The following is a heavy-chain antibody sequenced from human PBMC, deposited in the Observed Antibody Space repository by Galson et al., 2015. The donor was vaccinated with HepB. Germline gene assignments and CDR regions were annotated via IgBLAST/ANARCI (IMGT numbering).Heavy chain of an antibody. CDR1: GGSIRSSSFY. V-gene: IGHV4-39*01. J-gene: IGHJ4*02. CDR2: IYNSGTT. Sequence: TLSLTCTVSGGSIRSSSFYWGWIRQPPGKGLEWIGSIYNSGTTYYNPSLESRVTMSVDTSKNQFSLKLRSVTAADTAVYHCARHTSERGAYFDYWGQGTLVTVSS. D-gene: IGHD5-24*01. CDR3: ARHTSERGAYFDY.